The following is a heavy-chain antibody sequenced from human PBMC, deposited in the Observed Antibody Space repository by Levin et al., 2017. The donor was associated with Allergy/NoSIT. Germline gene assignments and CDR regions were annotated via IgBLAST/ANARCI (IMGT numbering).Heavy chain of an antibody. CDR1: GDTLTELS. Sequence: PAASVKVSCKVSGDTLTELSMHWVRQAPGKGLEWMGGIDREADETFYAEQFQGRLTMTEDTSTDTAYMDLSSLRFDDTAVYYCATGKNSGWSGFDFWGQGTMVTVSS. CDR2: IDREADET. J-gene: IGHJ3*01. CDR3: ATGKNSGWSGFDF. D-gene: IGHD6-19*01. V-gene: IGHV1-24*01.